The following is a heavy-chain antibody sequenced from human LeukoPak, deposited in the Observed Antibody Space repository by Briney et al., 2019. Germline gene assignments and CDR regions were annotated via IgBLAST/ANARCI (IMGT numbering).Heavy chain of an antibody. J-gene: IGHJ4*02. Sequence: GGCLRLSCAASGFTFSSYSMNWVRQAPGKGLEWVSFISSSSSYIYYADSVKGRFTISRDNAKNSLYLQMNSLRAEDTAVYYCARSYKEYYYDSSGYYGSFDYWGQGTLVTVSS. V-gene: IGHV3-21*01. CDR3: ARSYKEYYYDSSGYYGSFDY. D-gene: IGHD3-22*01. CDR1: GFTFSSYS. CDR2: ISSSSSYI.